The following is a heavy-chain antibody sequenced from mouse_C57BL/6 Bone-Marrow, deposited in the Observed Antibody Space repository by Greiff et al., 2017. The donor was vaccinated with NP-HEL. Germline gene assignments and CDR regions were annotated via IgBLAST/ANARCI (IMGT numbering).Heavy chain of an antibody. CDR2: IDPENGDT. D-gene: IGHD1-1*01. Sequence: EVQLQQSGAELVRPGGSVKLSCTASGFNIKDDYMHWVKQRPEQGLEWIGWIDPENGDTEYASKFQGKATITADTSTNTAYLTLGSLTSEDTDVYYCTPVVADWGQGTLVTVSA. CDR1: GFNIKDDY. CDR3: TPVVAD. V-gene: IGHV14-4*01. J-gene: IGHJ3*01.